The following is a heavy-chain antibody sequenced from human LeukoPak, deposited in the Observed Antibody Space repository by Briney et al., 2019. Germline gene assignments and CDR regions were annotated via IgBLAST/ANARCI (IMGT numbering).Heavy chain of an antibody. CDR2: IYYSGST. CDR1: GGSISSYY. D-gene: IGHD3-22*01. V-gene: IGHV4-59*01. Sequence: SETLSLTCTVSGGSISSYYWSWIRQPPGKGLEWIGYIYYSGSTNYNPSLKSRGTISVDTSKNQFSLKLSSVTAADTAVYYCARDGPRGYYDSSGYPLWGQGTLVTVSS. CDR3: ARDGPRGYYDSSGYPL. J-gene: IGHJ4*02.